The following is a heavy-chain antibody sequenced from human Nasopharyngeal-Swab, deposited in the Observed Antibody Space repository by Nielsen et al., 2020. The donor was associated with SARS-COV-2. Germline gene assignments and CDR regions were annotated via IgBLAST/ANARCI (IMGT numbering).Heavy chain of an antibody. V-gene: IGHV3-23*01. CDR3: AKDTSRIAAAGTPFDY. Sequence: GESLKISCAASGFTFSSYAMSWVRQAPGKGLEWVSAISGSGGSTYYADSVKGRFTISRDNSKNTLYLQMNSLRAEDTAVYYCAKDTSRIAAAGTPFDYWGQGTLVTVSS. J-gene: IGHJ4*02. D-gene: IGHD6-13*01. CDR2: ISGSGGST. CDR1: GFTFSSYA.